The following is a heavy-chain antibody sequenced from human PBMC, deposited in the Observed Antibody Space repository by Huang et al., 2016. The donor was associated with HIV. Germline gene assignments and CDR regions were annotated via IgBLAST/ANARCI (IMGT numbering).Heavy chain of an antibody. CDR2: IKSYGSST. CDR3: ARDPRIQSWLNFFDY. J-gene: IGHJ4*02. Sequence: EVQLVESGGGLVQPGGSLRLSCAASGFSISSYWMHWVGQAPGKGVVWVSRIKSYGSSTSYADSVKGRFTISRDNAKNTLYLQMNSLRAEDTAVYYCARDPRIQSWLNFFDYWGQGTLVSVSS. V-gene: IGHV3-74*01. CDR1: GFSISSYW. D-gene: IGHD3-22*01.